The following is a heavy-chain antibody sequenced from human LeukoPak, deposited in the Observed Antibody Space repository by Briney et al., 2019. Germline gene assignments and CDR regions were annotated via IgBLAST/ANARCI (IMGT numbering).Heavy chain of an antibody. CDR3: ARETHYDLWSGYNYFDY. Sequence: GGSLRLSCAASGFTFSSYAMHWVRQAPGKGLEWVAVISYDGSNKYYADSVKGRFTISRDNSKNTLYLQMNSLRAEDTAVYYCARETHYDLWSGYNYFDYWGQGTLVTVSS. J-gene: IGHJ4*02. CDR2: ISYDGSNK. V-gene: IGHV3-30-3*01. D-gene: IGHD3-3*01. CDR1: GFTFSSYA.